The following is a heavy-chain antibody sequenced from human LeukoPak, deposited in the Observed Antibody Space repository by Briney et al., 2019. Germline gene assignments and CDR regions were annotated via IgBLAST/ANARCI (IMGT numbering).Heavy chain of an antibody. V-gene: IGHV1-2*02. CDR3: ARPLSSGYYGGGFDI. D-gene: IGHD3-22*01. Sequence: GASVNVSCKASGYTFTGYYMHWVRQAPGQGLEWMGWINPNSGGTNYAQKFQGRVTMTRDTSISTAYMELSRLRSDDTAVYYRARPLSSGYYGGGFDIWGQGTMVTVSS. CDR1: GYTFTGYY. CDR2: INPNSGGT. J-gene: IGHJ3*02.